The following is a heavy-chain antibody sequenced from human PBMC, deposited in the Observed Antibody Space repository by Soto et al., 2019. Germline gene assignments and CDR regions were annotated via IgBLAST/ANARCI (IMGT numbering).Heavy chain of an antibody. D-gene: IGHD3-16*01. V-gene: IGHV4-59*01. CDR1: DSPISNYY. J-gene: IGHJ5*02. Sequence: SETLSLTCTVSDSPISNYYWGWFRQPPGKGLEWIGYIYYSGSTNYNPSLKSRVTISVDTSKNQFSLKLSSVTAAATAVYYCWGGGDAYKNGPWGQGPLVTVPS. CDR3: WGGGDAYKNGP. CDR2: IYYSGST.